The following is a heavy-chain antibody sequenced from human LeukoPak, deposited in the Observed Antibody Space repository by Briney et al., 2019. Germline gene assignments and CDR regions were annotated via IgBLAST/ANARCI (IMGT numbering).Heavy chain of an antibody. CDR1: GGSISSYY. Sequence: SETLSLTCTVSGGSISSYYWSWIRQPAGKGLEWIGRIYTSGSTNYNPSLKSRVTISVDKSKNQFSLKLSSVTAADTAVYYCAREGWEPPRAFDIWGPGTMVTVSS. CDR3: AREGWEPPRAFDI. D-gene: IGHD1-26*01. J-gene: IGHJ3*02. V-gene: IGHV4-4*07. CDR2: IYTSGST.